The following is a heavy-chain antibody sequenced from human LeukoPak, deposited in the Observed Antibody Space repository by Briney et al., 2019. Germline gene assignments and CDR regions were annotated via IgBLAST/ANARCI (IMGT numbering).Heavy chain of an antibody. CDR1: GGSISSSSYY. CDR3: ARDLTDGYYDSSGYQD. CDR2: IYYSGST. D-gene: IGHD3-22*01. J-gene: IGHJ4*02. Sequence: SETLSLTCTVSGGSISSSSYYWGWIRQPPGKGLEWIGSIYYSGSTYYNPSLKSRVTISVDTSKNQFSLKLSSVTAADTAVYYCARDLTDGYYDSSGYQDWGQGTLVTVSS. V-gene: IGHV4-39*07.